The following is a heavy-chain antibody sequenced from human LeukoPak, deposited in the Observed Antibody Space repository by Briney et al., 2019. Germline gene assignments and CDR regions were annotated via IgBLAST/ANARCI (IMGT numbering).Heavy chain of an antibody. CDR1: GGSISSGGYY. CDR3: ATSQTRVGAADS. CDR2: IYYSGRT. V-gene: IGHV4-31*03. D-gene: IGHD1-26*01. J-gene: IGHJ4*02. Sequence: PSETLSLTCTVSGGSISSGGYYWSWIRQHPGKGLEWIGYIYYSGRTYYNPSLKSRVTISLDTSKTQFSLKLSSVTAADTAVYYCATSQTRVGAADSWGQGTLVTVSS.